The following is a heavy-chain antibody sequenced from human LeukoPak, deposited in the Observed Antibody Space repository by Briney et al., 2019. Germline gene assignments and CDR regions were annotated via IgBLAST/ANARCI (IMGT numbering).Heavy chain of an antibody. V-gene: IGHV4-39*07. J-gene: IGHJ4*02. Sequence: PSETLSLTCTVSGGSISSSSYYWGWIRQPPGKGLEWIGSIYYSGSTYYNPSLKSRVTISVDKSKNQFSLKLSSVTAADTAVYYCARVSGIAAAGDFDYWGQGTLVTVSS. CDR3: ARVSGIAAAGDFDY. CDR2: IYYSGST. D-gene: IGHD6-13*01. CDR1: GGSISSSSYY.